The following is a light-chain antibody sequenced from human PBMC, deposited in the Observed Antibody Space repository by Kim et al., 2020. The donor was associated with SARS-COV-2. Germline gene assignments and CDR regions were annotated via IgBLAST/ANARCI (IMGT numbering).Light chain of an antibody. J-gene: IGLJ2*01. Sequence: QRVTISCTGSNSNIGADYDVHWYQQFPGTVPKLLIYADNRRPSGVPDRFSGSKSGTSASLAITGLQADDEAEYYCQSYDTSLSGSVFGGGTQLTVL. V-gene: IGLV1-40*01. CDR1: NSNIGADYD. CDR3: QSYDTSLSGSV. CDR2: ADN.